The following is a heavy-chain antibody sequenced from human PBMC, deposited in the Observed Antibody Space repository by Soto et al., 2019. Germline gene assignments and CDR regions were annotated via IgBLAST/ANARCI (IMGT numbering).Heavy chain of an antibody. CDR1: GFSISSGDYY. V-gene: IGHV4-30-4*01. J-gene: IGHJ4*02. CDR3: ARHFSVDYFDY. Sequence: SETLSLTCTVSGFSISSGDYYLSWIRQPPGKGLEWIGYIYYSETTYYNPSLKSRVTISVDRSKNQFSLKLSSVTAADTAVYYCARHFSVDYFDYWGQGALVTVSS. CDR2: IYYSETT.